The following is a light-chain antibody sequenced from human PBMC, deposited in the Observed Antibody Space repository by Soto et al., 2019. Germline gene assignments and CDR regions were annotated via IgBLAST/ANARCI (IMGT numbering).Light chain of an antibody. CDR1: QSVSTN. V-gene: IGKV3-15*01. CDR3: QQYYTWPRT. CDR2: GAS. J-gene: IGKJ1*01. Sequence: EIVMTQSPGTLSVSPGEGATLSCRASQSVSTNLAWYQQKPDQAPRLLIYGASTTATGMPARFSGSGSGTEFTLTISSLQSEDFAVYYCQQYYTWPRTFGQGTRVELK.